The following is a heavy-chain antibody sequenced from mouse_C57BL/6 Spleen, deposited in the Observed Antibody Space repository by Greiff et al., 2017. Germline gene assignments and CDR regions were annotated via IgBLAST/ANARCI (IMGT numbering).Heavy chain of an antibody. Sequence: QVQLQQSGAELVRPGTSVKVSCKASGYAFTNYLLEWVKQRPGQGLEWIGVINPGSGGTNYNEKFKGKATLTADKSSSTAYMQLSSLTSEDSAVYFCARQGLEFAYWGQGTLVTVSA. CDR3: ARQGLEFAY. CDR1: GYAFTNYL. J-gene: IGHJ3*01. CDR2: INPGSGGT. V-gene: IGHV1-54*01. D-gene: IGHD3-3*01.